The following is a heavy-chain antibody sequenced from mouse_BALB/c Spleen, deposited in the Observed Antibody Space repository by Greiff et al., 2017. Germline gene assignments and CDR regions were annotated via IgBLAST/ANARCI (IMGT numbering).Heavy chain of an antibody. D-gene: IGHD2-1*01. CDR2: IYPGDGDT. V-gene: IGHV1-87*01. CDR1: GYTFTSYW. J-gene: IGHJ2*01. CDR3: ARSYYGNYYFDY. Sequence: VQLQQSGAELARPGASVKLSCKASGYTFTSYWMQWVKQRPGQGLEWIGAIYPGDGDTRYTQKFKGKATLTADKSSSTAYMQLSSLASEDSAVYYCARSYYGNYYFDYWGQGTTLTVSS.